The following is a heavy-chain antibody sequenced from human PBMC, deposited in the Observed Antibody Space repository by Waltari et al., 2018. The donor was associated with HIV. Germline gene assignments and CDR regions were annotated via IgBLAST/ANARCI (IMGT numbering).Heavy chain of an antibody. J-gene: IGHJ4*02. D-gene: IGHD1-26*01. CDR1: GYTFLSYG. V-gene: IGHV1-18*01. CDR3: ARDGLRYSGTFYSDY. Sequence: QVHLVQSGAEMKKPGASVKVSCKASGYTFLSYGISWVRQAPGHGLEWMGWISTYKANTNYAQRLQGRVTMTTDTSTTTAYMELRSLTSDDTAVYYCARDGLRYSGTFYSDYWGQGTLVTVSS. CDR2: ISTYKANT.